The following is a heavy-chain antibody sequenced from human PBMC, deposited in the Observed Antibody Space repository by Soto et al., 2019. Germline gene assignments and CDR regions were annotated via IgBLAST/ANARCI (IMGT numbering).Heavy chain of an antibody. CDR2: INPNSGGT. J-gene: IGHJ6*04. CDR3: AREVGSSQYYYGMDV. D-gene: IGHD6-6*01. V-gene: IGHV1-2*04. CDR1: GYTFTGYY. Sequence: ASVKVSCKASGYTFTGYYMHWGRHAPGQGLEWMGWINPNSGGTNYAQKFQGWVTMTRDTSISTAYMELSRLRSDDTAVYYCAREVGSSQYYYGMDVWGKGTTVTVSS.